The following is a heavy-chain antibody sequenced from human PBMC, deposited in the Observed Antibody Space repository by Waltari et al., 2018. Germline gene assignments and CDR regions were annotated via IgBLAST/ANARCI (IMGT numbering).Heavy chain of an antibody. CDR3: TKRTALDGMDV. D-gene: IGHD5-18*01. J-gene: IGHJ6*02. CDR2: IYYIGNT. V-gene: IGHV4-59*08. Sequence: QVQLQESGPGLVKSSETLSLTCAVPGVSISSYYWAWIRHPPGKGLEYIGYIYYIGNTHYNPSLKSRLTISIDTSKNQFSLKLTSVTAADTAVYYCTKRTALDGMDVWGQGATVTVSS. CDR1: GVSISSYY.